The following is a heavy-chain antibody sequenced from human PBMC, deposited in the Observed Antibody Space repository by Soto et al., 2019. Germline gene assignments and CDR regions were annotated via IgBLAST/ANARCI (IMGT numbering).Heavy chain of an antibody. CDR1: GFTFSSYA. J-gene: IGHJ6*01. D-gene: IGHD2-2*01. CDR3: ANPIDDQPHIDGMAV. V-gene: IGHV3-23*01. Sequence: PGGSLRLSCAASGFTFSSYAMSWVRQAPGKGLEWVSAISGSGGSTYYADSVKGRFTISRDNSKNTLYLQMNSLRAEDTAVYYCANPIDDQPHIDGMAVRRQRTTDTVSS. CDR2: ISGSGGST.